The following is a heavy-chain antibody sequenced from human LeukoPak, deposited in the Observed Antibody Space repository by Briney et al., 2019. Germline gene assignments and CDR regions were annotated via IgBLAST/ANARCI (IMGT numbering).Heavy chain of an antibody. J-gene: IGHJ5*02. CDR1: GLTFSSYE. Sequence: GGSLRLSCAASGLTFSSYEMNWVRQAPGKGLEWVSYISSSGSTIYYADSVKGRFTISRDNAKNSLYLQMNSLRAEDTAVYYCARDYYGSGSYPNWFDPWGQGTLVTVSS. CDR3: ARDYYGSGSYPNWFDP. D-gene: IGHD3-10*01. CDR2: ISSSGSTI. V-gene: IGHV3-48*03.